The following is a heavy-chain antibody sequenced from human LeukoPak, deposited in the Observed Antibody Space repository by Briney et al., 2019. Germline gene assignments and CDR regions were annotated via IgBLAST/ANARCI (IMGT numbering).Heavy chain of an antibody. V-gene: IGHV4-34*01. CDR2: INHSGST. Sequence: ETLSLTCAVYGGSFSGFYWSWIRQPPGKGLEWIGEINHSGSTNYNPSLKSRVTISVDTSKNQFSLKLSSVTAADTAVYYCASSIAPVRAFDYWGQGTLVTVSS. D-gene: IGHD6-13*01. CDR3: ASSIAPVRAFDY. CDR1: GGSFSGFY. J-gene: IGHJ4*02.